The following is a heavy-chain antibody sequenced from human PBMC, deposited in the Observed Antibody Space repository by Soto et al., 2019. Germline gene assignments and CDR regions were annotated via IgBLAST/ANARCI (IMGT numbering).Heavy chain of an antibody. CDR2: ISSSSRTI. V-gene: IGHV3-48*02. CDR1: GFTFSSYS. J-gene: IGHJ5*02. CDR3: ASDYGDSGWFDP. Sequence: EVQLVESGGGLVQPGGSLRLSCAASGFTFSSYSMTWVRQAPGKGLEWVSYISSSSRTIYYADSVKGRFTISRDNAKNSLYLQMNSLRDEDTGLYYCASDYGDSGWFDPWGQGTLVTVSS. D-gene: IGHD4-17*01.